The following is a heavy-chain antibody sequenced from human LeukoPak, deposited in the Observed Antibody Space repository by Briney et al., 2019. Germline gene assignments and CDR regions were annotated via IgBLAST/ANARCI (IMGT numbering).Heavy chain of an antibody. V-gene: IGHV3-48*02. CDR1: GFTFSRYN. Sequence: GGSLRLSCAASGFTFSRYNLNWVRQAPGKGLEWVSYISSSSSTIYYADSVKGRFTISRDNAKTSLYLQMNSLRDEDTAVYYCARMTHSGSYYFDYWGQGTLVTVSS. CDR2: ISSSSSTI. CDR3: ARMTHSGSYYFDY. J-gene: IGHJ4*02. D-gene: IGHD1-26*01.